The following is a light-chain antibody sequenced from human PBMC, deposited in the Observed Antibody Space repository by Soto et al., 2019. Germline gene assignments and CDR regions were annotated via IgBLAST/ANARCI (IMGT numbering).Light chain of an antibody. J-gene: IGKJ5*01. V-gene: IGKV1-39*01. CDR1: QSIGKL. CDR2: SVS. Sequence: DIQMTQSPSSLSASVGDRVTITCRASQSIGKLLNWYQQKPGKAPKFLIYSVSSLQSGGPSRFSGSGSGTAVALTINCLQPEEFATYFGHQCYTSSITFGQGTRLEIK. CDR3: HQCYTSSIT.